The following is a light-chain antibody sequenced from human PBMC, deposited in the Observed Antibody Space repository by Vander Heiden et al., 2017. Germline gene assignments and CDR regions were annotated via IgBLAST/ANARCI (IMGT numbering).Light chain of an antibody. CDR3: QQYGSSPRK. Sequence: EIVLTQSPGTLSLSPGERATLSCRASQSVSSSHLAWYQQKPGRAPRLLIYQTSSRATGIPDRFSGSGSGTDFTLTISRLEPEDFAVYYCQQYGSSPRKFGQGTKVEIK. V-gene: IGKV3-20*01. J-gene: IGKJ1*01. CDR2: QTS. CDR1: QSVSSSH.